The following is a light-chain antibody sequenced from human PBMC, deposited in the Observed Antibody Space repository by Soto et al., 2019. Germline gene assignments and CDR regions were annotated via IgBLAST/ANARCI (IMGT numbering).Light chain of an antibody. CDR1: SSDVGGYNY. Sequence: QSVLTQPASVSGSLGQSITISCTGTSSDVGGYNYVSWYQHHPGKAPKLIIYQVYSRPSGVSNRFSGSKFGNPASLRISGLQADDEADYYCSSYTRTNPFVVFGGGTKLTVL. J-gene: IGLJ3*02. CDR3: SSYTRTNPFVV. V-gene: IGLV2-14*01. CDR2: QVY.